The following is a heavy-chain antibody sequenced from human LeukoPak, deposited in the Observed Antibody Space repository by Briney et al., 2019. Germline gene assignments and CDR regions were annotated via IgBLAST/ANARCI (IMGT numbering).Heavy chain of an antibody. J-gene: IGHJ5*02. D-gene: IGHD2-15*01. CDR1: GFTFSDYA. CDR3: ARTTRVVAAPSAS. Sequence: GGSLRLSCAASGFTFSDYAMNWVRQAPGKGLEWVAVISYDGDDEYYADSVRGRFTISRDNSENTLHLQMNSLRVEDSAIYYCARTTRVVAAPSASWGQGTLVTVSS. V-gene: IGHV3-30-3*01. CDR2: ISYDGDDE.